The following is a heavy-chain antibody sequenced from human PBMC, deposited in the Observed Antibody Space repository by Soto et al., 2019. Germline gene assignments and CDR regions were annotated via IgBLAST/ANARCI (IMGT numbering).Heavy chain of an antibody. Sequence: SGPTLVNPTQTLTLTCTFSAFSLSTGGVGVGWIRQPPGKAQEWLALIYLDDDKRYSPSLRSRLTITKDTSKNQVVLTMTNMDPVDTATYYCIQSRCGGDCLQSYASYYYYGMDVWGQGTTVTVSS. V-gene: IGHV2-5*02. J-gene: IGHJ6*02. CDR1: AFSLSTGGVG. D-gene: IGHD2-21*02. CDR3: IQSRCGGDCLQSYASYYYYGMDV. CDR2: IYLDDDK.